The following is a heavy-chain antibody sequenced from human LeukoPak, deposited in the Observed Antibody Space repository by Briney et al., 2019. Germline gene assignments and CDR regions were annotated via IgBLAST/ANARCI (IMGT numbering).Heavy chain of an antibody. CDR2: IKSKTDGGTT. D-gene: IGHD3-22*01. CDR1: GFTFSNAW. J-gene: IGHJ4*02. CDR3: ARLDLKYYYDSSGYDY. Sequence: GGSLRLSCAASGFTFSNAWMSWVRQAPGKGLEWVGRIKSKTDGGTTDYAAPVKGRFTISIDDSKNTLYLQMNSLKTEDTAVYYCARLDLKYYYDSSGYDYWGQGTLVTVSS. V-gene: IGHV3-15*01.